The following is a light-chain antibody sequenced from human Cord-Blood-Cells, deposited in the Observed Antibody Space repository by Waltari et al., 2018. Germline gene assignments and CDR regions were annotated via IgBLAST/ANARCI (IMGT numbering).Light chain of an antibody. CDR3: CSYAGSSMV. Sequence: QSALTQPASVSGSPGQSITISCTGTSSDVGSYNLVSWYQQHPGKAPNLMIYEGSKRPSGVSNRFSGSKAGNTASLTISGLQAEDEADYYCCSYAGSSMVFGGGTKLTVL. CDR1: SSDVGSYNL. J-gene: IGLJ2*01. CDR2: EGS. V-gene: IGLV2-23*01.